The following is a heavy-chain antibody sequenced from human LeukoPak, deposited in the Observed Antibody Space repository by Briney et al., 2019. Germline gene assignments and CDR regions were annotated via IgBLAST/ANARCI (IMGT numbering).Heavy chain of an antibody. Sequence: GGSLRLSCAASGFTFSNAWMTWVRQAPGKGLEWVANIKEDGSEKHYGDSVKGRFTISRDNAKNSLYLQMTSLRAEDTAVYYCARAGLLWFGESYFDYWGQGTLVTVSS. V-gene: IGHV3-7*01. CDR3: ARAGLLWFGESYFDY. CDR1: GFTFSNAW. J-gene: IGHJ4*02. CDR2: IKEDGSEK. D-gene: IGHD3-10*01.